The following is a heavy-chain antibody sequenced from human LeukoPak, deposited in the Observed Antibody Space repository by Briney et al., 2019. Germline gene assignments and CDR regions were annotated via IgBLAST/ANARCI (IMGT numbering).Heavy chain of an antibody. J-gene: IGHJ3*02. CDR2: INQDGSEK. CDR1: GFTFSNYW. Sequence: PGGSLRLSCAASGFTFSNYWMSWVRQAPGKGLEWVANINQDGSEKYYVDSVKGRFTISRDNAKNSLYLQMNSLRAEDTAVYYCARESDSSGFGAFDIWGPGTMVTVSS. CDR3: ARESDSSGFGAFDI. V-gene: IGHV3-7*04. D-gene: IGHD3-22*01.